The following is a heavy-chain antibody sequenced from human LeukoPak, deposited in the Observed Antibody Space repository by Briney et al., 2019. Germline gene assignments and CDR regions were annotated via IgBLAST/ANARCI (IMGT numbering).Heavy chain of an antibody. CDR3: ARWGTWYVDY. Sequence: PSETLSLTCTISGGSISGYYWSWIRQPPGKRLEWIGFIYYSGSTHYNPSLKSRVTISLDTSKNQFSLRLSSVTAADTAVYYCARWGTWYVDYWGQGTLVTVSS. D-gene: IGHD3-16*01. CDR1: GGSISGYY. J-gene: IGHJ4*02. V-gene: IGHV4-59*01. CDR2: IYYSGST.